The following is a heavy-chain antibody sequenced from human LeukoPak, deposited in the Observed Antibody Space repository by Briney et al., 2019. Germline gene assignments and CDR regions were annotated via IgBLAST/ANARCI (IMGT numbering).Heavy chain of an antibody. CDR1: GYTFSDYY. D-gene: IGHD2-2*01. CDR3: ARVGGYCSSTSCYAGYYYYYYGMDV. CDR2: INPNGGGT. V-gene: IGHV1-2*02. Sequence: GASVKVSCKASGYTFSDYYIHWVRQAPGQGLEWMGWINPNGGGTHYAQQFLGRVTMTRDTSISTAYMELSRLRSDDTAVYYCARVGGYCSSTSCYAGYYYYYYGMDVWGQGTTVTVSS. J-gene: IGHJ6*02.